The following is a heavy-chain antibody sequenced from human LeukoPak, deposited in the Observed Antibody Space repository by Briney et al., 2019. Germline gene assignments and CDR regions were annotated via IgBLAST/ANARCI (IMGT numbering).Heavy chain of an antibody. CDR2: IKQEGSER. Sequence: PGGSLRLSCAASGFTFSSYWMSWVRQAPGKGLEWVASIKQEGSERYYVDSVKGRFTISRDNAKNSLYLQMNSLRAEDTAVYYCAEDLETDVWRGYDYYYYYMDVWGKGTTVTVSS. D-gene: IGHD3-3*01. CDR1: GFTFSSYW. J-gene: IGHJ6*03. CDR3: AEDLETDVWRGYDYYYYYMDV. V-gene: IGHV3-7*03.